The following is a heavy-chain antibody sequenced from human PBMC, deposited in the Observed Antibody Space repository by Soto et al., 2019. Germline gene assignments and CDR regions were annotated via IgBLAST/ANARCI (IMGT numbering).Heavy chain of an antibody. J-gene: IGHJ1*01. D-gene: IGHD2-15*01. Sequence: QVQLVQSGAELKKPGASVKVACKASGYKFTTYFIHWVRQAPGQGLEWMGMIHPSGDTGYAQKFRGTVTMTIDTSTTTAYIELRTLTSADTAVYFSVRGYCTTSPCSGDFQFWGQGTLVTVSS. V-gene: IGHV1-46*01. CDR2: IHPSGDT. CDR1: GYKFTTYF. CDR3: VRGYCTTSPCSGDFQF.